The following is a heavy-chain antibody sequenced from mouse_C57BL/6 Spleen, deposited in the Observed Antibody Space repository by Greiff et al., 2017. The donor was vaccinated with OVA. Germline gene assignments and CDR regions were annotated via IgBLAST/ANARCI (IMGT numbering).Heavy chain of an antibody. D-gene: IGHD4-1*01. Sequence: DVQLQESGGGLVKPGGSLKLSCAASGFTFSDYGMHWVRQAPEKGLEWVAYISSGSSTIYYADTVKGRFTISRDNAKNTLFLQMTSLRSEDTAMYYCARSLTGTRHYAMDYWGQGTSVTVSS. CDR2: ISSGSSTI. J-gene: IGHJ4*01. CDR3: ARSLTGTRHYAMDY. CDR1: GFTFSDYG. V-gene: IGHV5-17*01.